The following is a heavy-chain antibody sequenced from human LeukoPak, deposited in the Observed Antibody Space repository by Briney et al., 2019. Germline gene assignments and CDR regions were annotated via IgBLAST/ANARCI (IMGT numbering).Heavy chain of an antibody. CDR3: ARDRYYGSGFHYYDY. Sequence: PSETLSLTCAVSGGSISNYYWSWIRQPPGKGLEWIGYIYYSGNTNYNPSLKSRVTISVDTPKNQFSLKLSSVTAADTAVYYCARDRYYGSGFHYYDYWGEGTLVTVSS. J-gene: IGHJ4*02. D-gene: IGHD3-10*01. CDR1: GGSISNYY. V-gene: IGHV4-59*01. CDR2: IYYSGNT.